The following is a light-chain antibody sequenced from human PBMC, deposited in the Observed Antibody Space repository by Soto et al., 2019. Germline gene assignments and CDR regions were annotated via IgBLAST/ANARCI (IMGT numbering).Light chain of an antibody. CDR3: QQYGSSLMYT. J-gene: IGKJ2*01. CDR2: GES. V-gene: IGKV3-20*01. CDR1: QSVSSSY. Sequence: EIVLTQSPGTLSLSPGERATLSCRASQSVSSSYLAWYQQKPGQAPRLLIYGESSSATGIPDRFSGSGSGTDFTFTISRMEPEAFAVYYCQQYGSSLMYTFGQGTKVEIK.